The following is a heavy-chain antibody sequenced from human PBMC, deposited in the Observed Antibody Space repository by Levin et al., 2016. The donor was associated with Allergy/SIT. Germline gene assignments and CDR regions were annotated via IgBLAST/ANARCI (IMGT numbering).Heavy chain of an antibody. Sequence: GESLKISCVASGFTFSTYAMSWVRQAPGKGLEWVSAIYSGGNTYYVDSVKGRFTISRHNSKNTLFLQMNSLRPEDTAVYYCARETCSGGSCYGMDVWGQGTTVTVSS. CDR1: GFTFSTYA. J-gene: IGHJ6*02. CDR2: IYSGGNT. V-gene: IGHV3-53*04. D-gene: IGHD2-15*01. CDR3: ARETCSGGSCYGMDV.